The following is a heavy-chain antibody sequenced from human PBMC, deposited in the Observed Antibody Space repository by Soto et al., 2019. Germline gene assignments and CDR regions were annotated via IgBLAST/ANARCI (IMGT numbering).Heavy chain of an antibody. CDR2: ISSSGSTI. CDR3: ARDAGYSYGPFDY. CDR1: GFTFSDYY. V-gene: IGHV3-11*04. J-gene: IGHJ4*02. D-gene: IGHD5-18*01. Sequence: PGGSLRLSCAASGFTFSDYYMSWIRQAPGKGLEWVSYISSSGSTIYYADSVKGRFTVSRDNAKNSLYLQMNSLSAEDTAVYYCARDAGYSYGPFDYWGQGTLVTVSS.